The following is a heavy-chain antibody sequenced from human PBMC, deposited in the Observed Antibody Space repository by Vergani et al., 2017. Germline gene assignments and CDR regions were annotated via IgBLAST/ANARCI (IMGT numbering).Heavy chain of an antibody. V-gene: IGHV5-51*01. Sequence: EGQLVQSGSEVKKPGESLKISCKGSGYSFSDYWIAWVRQMPGKGLEWMGIIYPGDSDTRYSPSFQGQVTISVDKSISTAYLQWSSLKASDTAIYYCARRGTQREYFTLWGRGTLVTVSS. CDR1: GYSFSDYW. D-gene: IGHD5-18*01. J-gene: IGHJ2*01. CDR3: ARRGTQREYFTL. CDR2: IYPGDSDT.